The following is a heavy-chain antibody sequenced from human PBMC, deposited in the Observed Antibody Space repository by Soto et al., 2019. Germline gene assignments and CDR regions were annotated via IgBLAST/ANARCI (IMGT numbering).Heavy chain of an antibody. CDR1: GGTCISYA. CDR2: ISGSGAST. Sequence: GGSLRHSCAASGGTCISYAMSWVRQAPGKGLEWVSAISGSGASTYYADSVKGRFTISRDNSKNTLYLQMNSLRAEDTAVYYCAHFDWFIDYWGQGTLVTVSS. D-gene: IGHD3-9*01. J-gene: IGHJ4*02. V-gene: IGHV3-23*01. CDR3: AHFDWFIDY.